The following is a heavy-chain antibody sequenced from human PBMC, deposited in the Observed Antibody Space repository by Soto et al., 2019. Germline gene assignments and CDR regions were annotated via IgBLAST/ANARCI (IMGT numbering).Heavy chain of an antibody. CDR3: AXVLGGHKNLVRGHWVDP. CDR2: INAGNGNT. Sequence: GASEKVSCQASGYTFTSYAMHWVRQAPGQRLEWMGWINAGNGNTKYSQKFQGRVTITRDTSASTAYMELSSLRSEDTAVYYCAXVLGGHKNLVRGHWVDPWGQGTLVTGFS. J-gene: IGHJ5*02. CDR1: GYTFTSYA. V-gene: IGHV1-3*01. D-gene: IGHD3-10*02.